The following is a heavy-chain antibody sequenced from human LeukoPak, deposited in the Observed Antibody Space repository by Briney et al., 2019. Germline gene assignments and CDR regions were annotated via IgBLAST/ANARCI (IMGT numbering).Heavy chain of an antibody. V-gene: IGHV3-48*03. CDR2: ISGSGSII. Sequence: PGGSLRLSCAASGFTFSSYEMNWVRQAPGKGLEWVSYISGSGSIIYYADSVKGRFTISRDNSKNTLYLQMNSLRAEDTAVYYCARERGHLDYWGQGTLVTVSS. CDR1: GFTFSSYE. CDR3: ARERGHLDY. D-gene: IGHD6-25*01. J-gene: IGHJ4*02.